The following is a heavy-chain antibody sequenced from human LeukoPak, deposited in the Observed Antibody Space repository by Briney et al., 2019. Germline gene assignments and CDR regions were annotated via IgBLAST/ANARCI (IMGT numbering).Heavy chain of an antibody. Sequence: ASVKVSCKASGYTFTSYGISWVRQAPGQGLEWMGWINACNGNTNYAQKLQGRVTMTTDTSTSTAYMELRSLRSDDTAVYYCAATLVRYYYDSSGFDYWGQRTLVSVSS. D-gene: IGHD3-22*01. CDR3: AATLVRYYYDSSGFDY. J-gene: IGHJ4*02. CDR1: GYTFTSYG. CDR2: INACNGNT. V-gene: IGHV1-18*01.